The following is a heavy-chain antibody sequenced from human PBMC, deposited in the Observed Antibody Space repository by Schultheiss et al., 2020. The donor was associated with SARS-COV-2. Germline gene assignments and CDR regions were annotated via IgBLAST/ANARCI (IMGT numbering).Heavy chain of an antibody. CDR1: GGSFSGYY. D-gene: IGHD3-10*01. CDR3: ARLAYYGSGSYPYYYYYYYMDV. V-gene: IGHV4-34*01. CDR2: IYYSGST. Sequence: SETLSLTCAVYGGSFSGYYWSWIRQPPGKGLEWIGSIYYSGSTYYNPSLKSRVTISVDTSKNQFSLKLSSVTAADTAVYYCARLAYYGSGSYPYYYYYYYMDVWGKGTTVTVSS. J-gene: IGHJ6*03.